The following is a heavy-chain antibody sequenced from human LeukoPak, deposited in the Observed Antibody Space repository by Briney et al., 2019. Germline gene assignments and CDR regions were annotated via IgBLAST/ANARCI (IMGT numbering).Heavy chain of an antibody. CDR3: ARGDYYDSSGYPDY. D-gene: IGHD3-22*01. J-gene: IGHJ4*02. Sequence: GASVKVSCKASGYTFTSYDINWVRQATGQGLEWMGWMNPNSGNTGYAQKFQGRVTITRNTSISTAYMELSSLRSEDTAVYYCARGDYYDSSGYPDYWGQGTLVTVSP. V-gene: IGHV1-8*03. CDR2: MNPNSGNT. CDR1: GYTFTSYD.